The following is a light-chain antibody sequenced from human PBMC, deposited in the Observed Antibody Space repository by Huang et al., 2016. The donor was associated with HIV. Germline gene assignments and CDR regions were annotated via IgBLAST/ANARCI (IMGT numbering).Light chain of an antibody. CDR3: QQRRNWPPYT. CDR1: QGVSRS. V-gene: IGKV3-11*01. J-gene: IGKJ2*01. Sequence: EVVLTQSPATLSLSPGERATLSCRPSQGVSRSFAWYQQKPGQAPRRLISAGSGRATGIAARCSGSASGTDFTLTISSLEPEDFAVYYCQQRRNWPPYTFGQGTKLEIK. CDR2: AGS.